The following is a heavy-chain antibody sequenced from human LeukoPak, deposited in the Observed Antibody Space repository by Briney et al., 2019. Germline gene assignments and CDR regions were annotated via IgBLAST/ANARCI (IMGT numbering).Heavy chain of an antibody. J-gene: IGHJ6*03. CDR3: ARLSPDGSGSYYNPQYYYYYMDV. CDR2: INAGNGNT. CDR1: GYTFTSYA. Sequence: ASVKVSCKASGYTFTSYAMHWVRQAPGQRLEWMGWINAGNGNTKYSQKFQGRVAITRDTSASTAYMELSSLRSEDTAVYYCARLSPDGSGSYYNPQYYYYYMDVWGKGTTVTVSS. V-gene: IGHV1-3*01. D-gene: IGHD3-10*01.